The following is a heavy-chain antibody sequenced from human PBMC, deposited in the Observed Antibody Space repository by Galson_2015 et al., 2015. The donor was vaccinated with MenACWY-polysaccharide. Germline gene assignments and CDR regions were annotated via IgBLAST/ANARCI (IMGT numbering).Heavy chain of an antibody. CDR1: GFSFNSYW. J-gene: IGHJ4*02. CDR2: IDNDGSST. CDR3: VRDIRIVYSNYQFDS. D-gene: IGHD4-11*01. Sequence: SLRLSCAASGFSFNSYWMHWVRQAPGKGLVWVSHIDNDGSSTNYADSVKGRFTISRDNAKNTLYLQMDSLRAEDTAVYYCVRDIRIVYSNYQFDSWGQGTLVTVSS. V-gene: IGHV3-74*01.